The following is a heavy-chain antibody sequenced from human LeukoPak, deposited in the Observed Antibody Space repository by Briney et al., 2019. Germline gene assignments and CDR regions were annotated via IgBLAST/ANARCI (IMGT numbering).Heavy chain of an antibody. CDR3: VRTPPNWGFDY. J-gene: IGHJ4*02. V-gene: IGHV1-8*01. CDR1: GYTFTTHD. Sequence: ASVKVSCKASGYTFTTHDINWVRQATGQGLEWLGWMSPNSGDTGYAQKFQGRITMTSDSSISTAYMELSSLRSEDTAIYYCVRTPPNWGFDYWGQGTLVTVSS. CDR2: MSPNSGDT. D-gene: IGHD7-27*01.